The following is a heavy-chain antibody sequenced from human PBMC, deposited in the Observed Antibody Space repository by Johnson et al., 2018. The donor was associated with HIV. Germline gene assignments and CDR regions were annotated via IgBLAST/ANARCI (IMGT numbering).Heavy chain of an antibody. CDR1: GFTFSDYY. J-gene: IGHJ3*02. Sequence: QVQLVESGGGLVKPGGSLKLSCATSGFTFSDYYMSWIRQAPGKGLEWLSYISNSAITLYYADSVKGRFSISRDNAKSSVYLQMNSLRAEDTAVYYCARRVLANAFDIWGQGTMVTVSS. CDR2: ISNSAITL. D-gene: IGHD3-3*02. CDR3: ARRVLANAFDI. V-gene: IGHV3-11*04.